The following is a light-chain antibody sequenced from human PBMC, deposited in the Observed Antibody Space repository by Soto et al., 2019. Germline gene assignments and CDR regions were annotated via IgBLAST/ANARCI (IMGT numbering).Light chain of an antibody. Sequence: QSALTQPASVSGSPGQSITISCTGTSSDVGAYNYVSWHQQHPGKAPKLMIFDVSNRPSGVPNRFSGSKSGDTVALTISGLQAEDEADYYCSSYTRRKTVIFGGGTKVTVL. CDR2: DVS. CDR3: SSYTRRKTVI. CDR1: SSDVGAYNY. V-gene: IGLV2-14*03. J-gene: IGLJ2*01.